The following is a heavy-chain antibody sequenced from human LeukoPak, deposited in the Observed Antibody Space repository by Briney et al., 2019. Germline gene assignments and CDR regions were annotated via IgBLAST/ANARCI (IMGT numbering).Heavy chain of an antibody. D-gene: IGHD5-12*01. J-gene: IGHJ3*02. V-gene: IGHV1-2*02. Sequence: ASVKVSCKASGYTFTGYYTHWVRQAPGQGLEWMGWINPNSGGTNYAQKFQGRVTMTRDTSISTAYMELSRLRSDDTAVYYCARDPERSGYVSYAFDIWGQGTMVTVSS. CDR1: GYTFTGYY. CDR2: INPNSGGT. CDR3: ARDPERSGYVSYAFDI.